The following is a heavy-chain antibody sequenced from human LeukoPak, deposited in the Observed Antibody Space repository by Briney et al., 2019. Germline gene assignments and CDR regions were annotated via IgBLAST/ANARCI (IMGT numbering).Heavy chain of an antibody. CDR2: IYPADSDT. V-gene: IGHV5-51*01. J-gene: IGHJ4*02. CDR1: GYSFTRYW. Sequence: GESLKISCKGYGYSFTRYWIGWVRQMPETGLEWMGVIYPADSDTTYNPSFQGQVTISVDRSINTAYLQWSSLKASDTAMYYCARRCMSGYCSSGGPMDDYWGQGTLVTVSS. D-gene: IGHD2-15*01. CDR3: ARRCMSGYCSSGGPMDDY.